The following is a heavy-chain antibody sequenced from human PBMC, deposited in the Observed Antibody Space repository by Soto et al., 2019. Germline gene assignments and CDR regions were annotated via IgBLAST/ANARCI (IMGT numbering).Heavy chain of an antibody. CDR1: GFTFGDYA. CDR3: TRDRCSSTSCYLIGDYYYMDV. J-gene: IGHJ6*03. V-gene: IGHV3-49*03. CDR2: IRSKAYGGTT. Sequence: GGSLRLSCTASGFTFGDYAMSWFRQAPGKGLEWVGFIRSKAYGGTTEYAASVKGRFTISSDDSKTIAYLQMNSLKTEDTAVYYCTRDRCSSTSCYLIGDYYYMDVWGKGTTVTVSS. D-gene: IGHD2-2*01.